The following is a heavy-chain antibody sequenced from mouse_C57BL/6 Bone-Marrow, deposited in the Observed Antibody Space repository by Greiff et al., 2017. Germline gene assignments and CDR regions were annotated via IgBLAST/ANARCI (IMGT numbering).Heavy chain of an antibody. J-gene: IGHJ2*01. Sequence: EVQVVESGGGLVQPGGSMKLSCVASGFTFSNYWMNWVRQSPEKGLEWVAQIRLKSDNYAKHYAGSVKGRFTISRDDYKSRVYLQMINLRAEDTENYSSTAGFINTVVVDYWGQGTTLTVSS. CDR3: TAGFINTVVVDY. V-gene: IGHV6-3*01. D-gene: IGHD1-1*01. CDR1: GFTFSNYW. CDR2: IRLKSDNYAK.